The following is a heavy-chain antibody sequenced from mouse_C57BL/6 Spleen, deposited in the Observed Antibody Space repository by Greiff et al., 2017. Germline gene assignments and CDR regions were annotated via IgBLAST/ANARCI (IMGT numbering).Heavy chain of an antibody. CDR2: INPSSGYT. J-gene: IGHJ4*01. CDR1: GYTFTSYW. Sequence: VQLQESGAELAKPGASVKLSCKASGYTFTSYWMHWVKQRPGQGLEWIGYINPSSGYTKYNQKFKDKATLTADKSSSTAYMQLSSLTYEDSAVYYCARSGTTVVATPYYAMDYWGQGTSVTVSS. CDR3: ARSGTTVVATPYYAMDY. D-gene: IGHD1-1*01. V-gene: IGHV1-7*01.